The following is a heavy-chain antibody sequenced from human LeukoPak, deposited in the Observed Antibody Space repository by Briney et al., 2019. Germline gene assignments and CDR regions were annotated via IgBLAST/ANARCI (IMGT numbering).Heavy chain of an antibody. V-gene: IGHV3-53*01. CDR1: GFTVSSNY. Sequence: HPGGSLRLSCAASGFTVSSNYMSWVRQAPGKGLEWVSVIYSGGSTYYADSVKGRFTISRDNSKNTLYLQMNSLRAEDTAVYYCARVAWVAEAFDIWGQGTMVTVSS. CDR2: IYSGGST. D-gene: IGHD2-15*01. CDR3: ARVAWVAEAFDI. J-gene: IGHJ3*02.